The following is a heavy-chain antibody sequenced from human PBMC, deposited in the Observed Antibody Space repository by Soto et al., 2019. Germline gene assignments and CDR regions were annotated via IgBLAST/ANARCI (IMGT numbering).Heavy chain of an antibody. CDR1: GFTFSSYW. V-gene: IGHV3-7*03. Sequence: EVQLVESGGGLVQPGGSLRLSCAASGFTFSSYWMSWVRQAPGKGLEWVANIKQDGSEKYYVESVKGRFTSCRDNAKNSLYLQMNSPRAEDTALYYCASHIAVAGPFDYWGQGTLVTVSS. CDR3: ASHIAVAGPFDY. CDR2: IKQDGSEK. J-gene: IGHJ4*02. D-gene: IGHD6-19*01.